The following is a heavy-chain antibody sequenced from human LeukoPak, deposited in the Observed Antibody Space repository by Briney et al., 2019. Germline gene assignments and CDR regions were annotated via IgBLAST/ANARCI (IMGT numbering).Heavy chain of an antibody. J-gene: IGHJ4*02. Sequence: GGSLRLSCAASGFTFSAYWMTWVRQAPGKGLEWVANINEGGNVKFYVDSVKGRFTISRDNTKISLHLQMYSLRAEDTAVYYCARVGKNGWDFDHWGLGTLVTVSS. D-gene: IGHD6-19*01. V-gene: IGHV3-7*01. CDR3: ARVGKNGWDFDH. CDR2: INEGGNVK. CDR1: GFTFSAYW.